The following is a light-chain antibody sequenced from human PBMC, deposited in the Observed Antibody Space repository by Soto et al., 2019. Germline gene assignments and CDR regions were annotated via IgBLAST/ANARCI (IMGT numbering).Light chain of an antibody. CDR3: QKYNFYSPVT. CDR1: QNIDSV. CDR2: DAS. V-gene: IGKV1-5*01. Sequence: DIQMTQSPSTLSAFVGYRVTISCGDIQNIDSVLAWYQHKPGKAPKLLIYDASILQNGVPSRFSGSGYGTEFTLTINSLQPEDFATYYSQKYNFYSPVTFGKWTKVDIK. J-gene: IGKJ2*01.